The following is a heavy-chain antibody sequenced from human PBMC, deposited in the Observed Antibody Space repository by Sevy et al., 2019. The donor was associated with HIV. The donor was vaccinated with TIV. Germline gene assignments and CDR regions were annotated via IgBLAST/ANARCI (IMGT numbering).Heavy chain of an antibody. Sequence: SQTLSLTCAISGDTVSSDSAAWNWIRQSPARGLEWLGRTYYRSTWHKDYATSLKSRMAITPDTSKNQFSLQMNSVTPEDTAVYYCARDHNFVLDYWGQGIVVTVSS. CDR3: ARDHNFVLDY. CDR1: GDTVSSDSAA. CDR2: TYYRSTWHK. D-gene: IGHD1-20*01. V-gene: IGHV6-1*01. J-gene: IGHJ4*02.